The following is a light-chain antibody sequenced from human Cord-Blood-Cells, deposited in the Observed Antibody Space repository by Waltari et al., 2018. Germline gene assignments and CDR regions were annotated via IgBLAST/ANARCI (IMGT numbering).Light chain of an antibody. CDR1: QSVSSSY. J-gene: IGKJ1*01. Sequence: EIVLTQSPDTLSLSPGERATLSCRASQSVSSSYLAWYQQKPGQAPRLLIYGASSRATGIPDRVSGSGSGTDFTLTISRLEPEDFAVYYCQQYGSSSWTFGQGTKVEIK. CDR3: QQYGSSSWT. V-gene: IGKV3-20*01. CDR2: GAS.